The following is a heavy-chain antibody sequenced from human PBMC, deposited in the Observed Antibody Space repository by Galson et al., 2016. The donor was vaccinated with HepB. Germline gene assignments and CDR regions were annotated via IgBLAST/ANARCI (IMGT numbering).Heavy chain of an antibody. D-gene: IGHD3-22*01. J-gene: IGHJ4*02. CDR2: IYHTGKT. Sequence: SETLSLTCAVSGGSISSSNWWSWARQPPGKGLEWIGEIYHTGKTNYNPSLKSRATISIDKSKNQFSLNLSSVTAADTAVYYCAREGGPNGGYHLDYWGQGTRVTVSS. CDR3: AREGGPNGGYHLDY. V-gene: IGHV4-4*02. CDR1: GGSISSSNW.